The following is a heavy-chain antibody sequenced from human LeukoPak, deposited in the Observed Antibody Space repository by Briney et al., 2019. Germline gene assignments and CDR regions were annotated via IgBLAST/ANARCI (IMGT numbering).Heavy chain of an antibody. D-gene: IGHD3-16*02. J-gene: IGHJ4*02. CDR3: ARDEEYYDYVWGSYRYGNFDY. CDR2: IFPSGGEI. Sequence: GGSLRLSCEASGFTFSTFAMIWVRQPPGKGLEWVSSIFPSGGEIHYADSVRGRFTISRDNAKNSLYLQMNSLRAEDTAVYYCARDEEYYDYVWGSYRYGNFDYWGQGTLVTVSS. CDR1: GFTFSTFA. V-gene: IGHV3-21*01.